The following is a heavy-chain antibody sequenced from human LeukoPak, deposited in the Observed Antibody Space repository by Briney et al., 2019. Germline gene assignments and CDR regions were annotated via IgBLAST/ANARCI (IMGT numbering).Heavy chain of an antibody. CDR2: IYPGDSDT. CDR1: GYSFSNYW. D-gene: IGHD3/OR15-3a*01. V-gene: IGHV5-51*01. CDR3: VRHLPRRFNLWTGYHYYMDV. Sequence: GESLKISCQGSGYSFSNYWIGWVRQTPGKGLEWMGIIYPGDSDTRYSPPFQGQVTISVDKAISTAYLQWSSLRASDTAMYYCVRHLPRRFNLWTGYHYYMDVWGKGTTVTVSS. J-gene: IGHJ6*03.